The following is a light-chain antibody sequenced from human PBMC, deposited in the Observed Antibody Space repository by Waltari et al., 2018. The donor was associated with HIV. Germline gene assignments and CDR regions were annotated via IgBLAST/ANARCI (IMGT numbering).Light chain of an antibody. CDR2: GAS. J-gene: IGKJ2*01. CDR1: QSVSSN. CDR3: QQYNNWPPYT. V-gene: IGKV3-15*01. Sequence: ELVMTQSPATLSSSPGERATLSCRARQSVSSNLAWYQQKPGQAHRLLISGASTRATGIPARFSGSGSGTEFTLTISSLQSEDFAVYYCQQYNNWPPYTFGQGTKLESK.